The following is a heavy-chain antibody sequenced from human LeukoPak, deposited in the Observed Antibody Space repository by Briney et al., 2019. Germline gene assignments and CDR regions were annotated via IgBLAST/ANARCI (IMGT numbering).Heavy chain of an antibody. D-gene: IGHD6-19*01. V-gene: IGHV4-59*11. Sequence: PSETLSLACTVSGGSISGHYWSWIRQPPGKGLEWIGYIYYSGSTNYNPSLKSRVTISVDTSKNQFSLKLSSVTAADTAVYYCAISYSRGWPHWFDPWGQGTLVTVSS. CDR2: IYYSGST. CDR3: AISYSRGWPHWFDP. J-gene: IGHJ5*02. CDR1: GGSISGHY.